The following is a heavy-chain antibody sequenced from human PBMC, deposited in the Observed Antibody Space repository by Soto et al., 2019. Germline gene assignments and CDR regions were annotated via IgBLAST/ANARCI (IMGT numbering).Heavy chain of an antibody. CDR1: GYTFTSYA. Sequence: SVKVSCKASGYTFTSYAISWVRHAPGQGLEWMGWISAYNGNTNYAQKFQGRVTMTRNTSISTAYMELSSLRSEDTAVYYCARRGLSSSSTFRYYSCGMDVWGQGTTVTVSS. V-gene: IGHV1-18*01. CDR2: ISAYNGNT. D-gene: IGHD6-6*01. CDR3: ARRGLSSSSTFRYYSCGMDV. J-gene: IGHJ6*02.